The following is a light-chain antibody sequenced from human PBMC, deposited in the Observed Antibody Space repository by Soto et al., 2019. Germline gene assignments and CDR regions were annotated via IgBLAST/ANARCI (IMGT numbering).Light chain of an antibody. Sequence: NFMLTQPHSVSESPGKTVTISCTRSSGSIASNYVQWYQQRPGSSPTTVIYEDNQRPSGVPDRFSGSIDSSSNSASLTISGLKTEDEADYYCQSYDNNNQVFGGGTQLTVL. J-gene: IGLJ3*02. V-gene: IGLV6-57*01. CDR1: SGSIASNY. CDR2: EDN. CDR3: QSYDNNNQV.